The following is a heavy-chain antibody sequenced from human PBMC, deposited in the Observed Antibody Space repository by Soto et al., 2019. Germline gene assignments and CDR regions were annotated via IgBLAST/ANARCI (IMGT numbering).Heavy chain of an antibody. Sequence: GGSLRLSCAASGFTFSSYSMNWVRQAPGKGLEWVSYISSSSSAIYYADSVKGRFTISRDNAKNSLYLQMNSLRDEDTAVYYCARWVGSSSLNAGSADYYYYGMDVWGQGTTVPGSS. CDR2: ISSSSSAI. J-gene: IGHJ6*02. CDR1: GFTFSSYS. D-gene: IGHD6-6*01. CDR3: ARWVGSSSLNAGSADYYYYGMDV. V-gene: IGHV3-48*02.